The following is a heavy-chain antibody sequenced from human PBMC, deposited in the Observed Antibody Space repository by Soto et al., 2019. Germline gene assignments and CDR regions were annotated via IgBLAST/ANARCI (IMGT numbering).Heavy chain of an antibody. Sequence: EVQLLESGGSLAQPGGSLTLSCAASGFIFSSYAMSWVRQTPGKGLEWVSAISGSGETTYYADSVKGRFIIARDNSKNTVYLHMNSLRAEDAAIYYCAIFFVATGGSGGWPWHFDSWGQGALVTVSS. D-gene: IGHD6-25*01. CDR3: AIFFVATGGSGGWPWHFDS. J-gene: IGHJ4*02. CDR2: ISGSGETT. V-gene: IGHV3-23*01. CDR1: GFIFSSYA.